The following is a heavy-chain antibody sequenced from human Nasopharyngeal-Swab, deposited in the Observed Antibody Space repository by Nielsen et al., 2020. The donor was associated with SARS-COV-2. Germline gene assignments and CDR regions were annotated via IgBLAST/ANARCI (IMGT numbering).Heavy chain of an antibody. CDR3: ARDAPAHYGAFY. CDR1: GFTFSSFG. CDR2: IAHDASHE. V-gene: IGHV3-30*03. Sequence: GESLKISCAASGFTFSSFGMHWVRQAPGKGLEWVAFIAHDASHEYYGDSVKGRFSISRDNSKNTLYLQMDSLRGEDTAVYYCARDAPAHYGAFYWGRGTLVTVSS. D-gene: IGHD4-17*01. J-gene: IGHJ4*02.